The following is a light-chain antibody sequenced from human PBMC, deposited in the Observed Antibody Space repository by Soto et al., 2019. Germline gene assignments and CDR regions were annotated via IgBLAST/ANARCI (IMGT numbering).Light chain of an antibody. CDR2: DVT. V-gene: IGLV2-14*01. CDR3: SSYTSTNTLV. CDR1: RSDVGGYNF. Sequence: QSALTQPASVSGSPGQSITISCTGTRSDVGGYNFVSWYQQHPGKVPKLLIYDVTHRPSGVSNRFSASKSANTASLTISGLQAEDEGDYYCSSYTSTNTLVFGGGTKVTVL. J-gene: IGLJ2*01.